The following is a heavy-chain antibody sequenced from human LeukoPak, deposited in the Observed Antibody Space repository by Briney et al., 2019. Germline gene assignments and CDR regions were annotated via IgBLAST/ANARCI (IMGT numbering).Heavy chain of an antibody. CDR2: INPNSGGT. V-gene: IGHV1-2*06. J-gene: IGHJ4*02. Sequence: ASVKVSCKASGYTFTGYYMHWVRQAPGQGLEWMGRINPNSGGTNYAQKFQGRVTMTRDTSISTAYMELSRLRSDDTAVYYCARDLNSVYYYGSGSSDYWGQGTLVTVSS. CDR1: GYTFTGYY. D-gene: IGHD3-10*01. CDR3: ARDLNSVYYYGSGSSDY.